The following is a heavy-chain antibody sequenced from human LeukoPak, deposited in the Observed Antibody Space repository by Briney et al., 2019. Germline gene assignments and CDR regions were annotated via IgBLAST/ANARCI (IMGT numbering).Heavy chain of an antibody. Sequence: SETLSLTCTVSGGFISSYYWSWIRQPAGKGLEWIGRLYANGSTNYNPSLRSRVTISVDTSKNQFSMKLNSVTAADTAVYYCAGSGGLSNQGAVFDYWGQGTLVTVSS. V-gene: IGHV4-4*07. CDR1: GGFISSYY. CDR3: AGSGGLSNQGAVFDY. D-gene: IGHD3-10*01. CDR2: LYANGST. J-gene: IGHJ4*02.